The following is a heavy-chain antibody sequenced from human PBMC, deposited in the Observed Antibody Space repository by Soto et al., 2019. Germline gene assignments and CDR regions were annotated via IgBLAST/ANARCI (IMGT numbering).Heavy chain of an antibody. Sequence: GGSLRLSCAASGFTFSSYAMSWVRQAPGKGLEWVSAISGSGGSTYYADSVKGRFTISRDNSKNTLYLQMNSLRAEDTAVYYCAKPYQTYYYDSSGLSPSGYFDYWGQGTLVTVSS. CDR2: ISGSGGST. V-gene: IGHV3-23*01. D-gene: IGHD3-22*01. CDR3: AKPYQTYYYDSSGLSPSGYFDY. J-gene: IGHJ4*02. CDR1: GFTFSSYA.